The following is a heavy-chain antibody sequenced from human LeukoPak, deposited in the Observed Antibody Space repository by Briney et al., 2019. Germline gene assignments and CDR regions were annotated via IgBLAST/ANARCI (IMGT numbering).Heavy chain of an antibody. D-gene: IGHD3-22*01. CDR3: AMTYYFDSSGYYKLDY. Sequence: GGSLRLSCAASGFTVSSSYMSWVRHTPGKGLEWVSVIYSGGSTYYADSVKGRFTISRDNSKNTLYLQMNSLRAEDTAVYYCAMTYYFDSSGYYKLDYWGQGTLVTVSS. J-gene: IGHJ4*02. CDR2: IYSGGST. CDR1: GFTVSSSY. V-gene: IGHV3-53*01.